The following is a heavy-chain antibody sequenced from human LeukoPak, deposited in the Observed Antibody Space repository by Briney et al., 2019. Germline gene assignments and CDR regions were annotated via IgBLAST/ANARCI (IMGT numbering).Heavy chain of an antibody. CDR1: GGSISGYY. CDR2: IYTTGST. Sequence: PSETLSLTCIVSGGSISGYYWNWIRQPAGRGLEWIGRIYTTGSTNYNPSLKSRVTMSVDTSKNQFSLKLFSVTAADTAVYYCVRDLGGYNYGYSFDYWGQGTLVTVSS. D-gene: IGHD5-18*01. J-gene: IGHJ4*02. CDR3: VRDLGGYNYGYSFDY. V-gene: IGHV4-4*07.